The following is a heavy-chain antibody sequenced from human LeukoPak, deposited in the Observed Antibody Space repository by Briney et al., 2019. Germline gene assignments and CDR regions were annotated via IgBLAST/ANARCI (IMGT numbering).Heavy chain of an antibody. D-gene: IGHD2-15*01. Sequence: PSETLSLTCTISGDSIGSSHYYWVWIRQRLGKGLEWVGSIYVDGRTYYNEALKSRVTIFSDTTKVQLYLRLSSVTTTDTAIYYCARRSHCTGGSCPSVWGQGTTVTVSS. V-gene: IGHV4-39*01. J-gene: IGHJ6*02. CDR1: GDSIGSSHYY. CDR2: IYVDGRT. CDR3: ARRSHCTGGSCPSV.